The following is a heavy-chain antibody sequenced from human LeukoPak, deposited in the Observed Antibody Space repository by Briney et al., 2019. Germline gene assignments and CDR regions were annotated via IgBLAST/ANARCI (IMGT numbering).Heavy chain of an antibody. V-gene: IGHV4-59*08. D-gene: IGHD5-24*01. CDR2: IYYSGST. J-gene: IGHJ6*02. Sequence: SETLSLTCTVSGGSISSYYWSWIRQPPGKGLEWIGYIYYSGSTNYNPSLKGRVTISVDTSKNRFSLKLSSVTAADTAVYYCARHRIEMATNDYYYGMDVWDQGTTVTVSS. CDR3: ARHRIEMATNDYYYGMDV. CDR1: GGSISSYY.